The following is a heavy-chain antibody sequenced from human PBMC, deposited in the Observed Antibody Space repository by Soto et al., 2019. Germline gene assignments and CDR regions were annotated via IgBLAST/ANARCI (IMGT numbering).Heavy chain of an antibody. V-gene: IGHV1-8*01. CDR1: GYTFTSYD. D-gene: IGHD3-3*01. CDR2: MNPNSGNT. CDR3: ARDRRSYYDFWSGPIYGMDV. J-gene: IGHJ6*02. Sequence: ASVKVSCKASGYTFTSYDINWVRQATGQGLEWMGWMNPNSGNTGYAQKFQGRVTMTRNTSISTAYMELRSLRSDDTAVYYCARDRRSYYDFWSGPIYGMDVWGQGTTVTVSS.